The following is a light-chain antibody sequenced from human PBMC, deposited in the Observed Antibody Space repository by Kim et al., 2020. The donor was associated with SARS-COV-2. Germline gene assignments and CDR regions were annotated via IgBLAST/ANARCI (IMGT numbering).Light chain of an antibody. Sequence: GQSVTISCAGTSSDVGAYNYVSWYQQHPGKAPKVMIYDVNKRPSGVPDRFSGSKSGSTASLTVSGLQAEDEADYYCSAFAASNSLLFGGGTKVTVL. CDR3: SAFAASNSLL. V-gene: IGLV2-8*01. CDR2: DVN. J-gene: IGLJ2*01. CDR1: SSDVGAYNY.